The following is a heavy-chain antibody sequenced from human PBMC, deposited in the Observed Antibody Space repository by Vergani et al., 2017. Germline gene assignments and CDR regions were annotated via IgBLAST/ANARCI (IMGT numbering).Heavy chain of an antibody. CDR3: AAGVGKVESLTLDY. D-gene: IGHD4/OR15-4a*01. CDR2: ISPDGFST. CDR1: GYTFTAYY. V-gene: IGHV1-46*01. Sequence: QVQLVQSGAEVGKPGASVKISCKASGYTFTAYYIHWVRQAPEQGLEWVGVISPDGFSTFYAQKFQGRVTITRDTSTSTVYVEVTSLRSDDTAVYFCAAGVGKVESLTLDYWGQGSLVTVSS. J-gene: IGHJ4*02.